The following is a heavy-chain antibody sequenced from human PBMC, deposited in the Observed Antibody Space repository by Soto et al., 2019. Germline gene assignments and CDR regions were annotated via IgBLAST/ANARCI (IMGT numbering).Heavy chain of an antibody. CDR3: AKEHLMDHLLTGYNLY. D-gene: IGHD3-9*01. CDR1: GFTFSSYA. CDR2: ISGSGGST. V-gene: IGHV3-23*01. Sequence: GGSLRLSCAASGFTFSSYAMSWVRQAPGKGLEWVSAISGSGGSTYYADSVKGRFTISRDNSKNTLYLQMNSLRAEDTAVYYCAKEHLMDHLLTGYNLYRGQGTLVTGSS. J-gene: IGHJ4*02.